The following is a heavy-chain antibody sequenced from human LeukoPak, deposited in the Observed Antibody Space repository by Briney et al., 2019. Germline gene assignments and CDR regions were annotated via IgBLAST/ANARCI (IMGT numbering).Heavy chain of an antibody. CDR2: IKPDGSEK. CDR3: ARHNPLWGY. V-gene: IGHV3-7*04. D-gene: IGHD1-14*01. J-gene: IGHJ4*02. Sequence: GGSLRLSCAASGFTFSSYWMSWVRQAPGKGLEWVANIKPDGSEKYYVDSVKGRFTISRDNAKNSLYLQMSSLRVEDTALYFCARHNPLWGYWGQGALVTVSS. CDR1: GFTFSSYW.